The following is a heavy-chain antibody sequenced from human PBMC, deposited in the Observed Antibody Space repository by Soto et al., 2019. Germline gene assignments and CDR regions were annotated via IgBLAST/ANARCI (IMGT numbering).Heavy chain of an antibody. CDR2: TYYRSKWYH. CDR1: GDSVSSNRAT. J-gene: IGHJ4*02. Sequence: PSQTLSLTFAISGDSVSSNRATWNWFRQSPSRGLEWLGRTYYRSKWYHDYAVSLNGRGTINPDTSQNQFSLHLTSVTPEDTAVYYCGRLVGNSWIDYWGQGTLVTVSS. D-gene: IGHD6-13*01. CDR3: GRLVGNSWIDY. V-gene: IGHV6-1*01.